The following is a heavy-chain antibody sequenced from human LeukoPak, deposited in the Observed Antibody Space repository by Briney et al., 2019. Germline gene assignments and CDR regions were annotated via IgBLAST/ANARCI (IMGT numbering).Heavy chain of an antibody. V-gene: IGHV1-18*04. J-gene: IGHJ5*02. D-gene: IGHD5-12*01. CDR3: ARDRSGYDNWFDP. CDR2: ISAYNGNT. CDR1: GYTFTGYY. Sequence: ASVKVSCKASGYTFTGYYMHWVRQAPGQGLEWMGWISAYNGNTNYAQKLQGRVTMTTDTSTSTAYMELRSLRSDDTAVYYCARDRSGYDNWFDPWGQGTLVTVSS.